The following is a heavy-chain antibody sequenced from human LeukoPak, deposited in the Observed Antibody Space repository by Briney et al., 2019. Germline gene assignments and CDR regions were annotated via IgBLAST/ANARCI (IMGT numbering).Heavy chain of an antibody. D-gene: IGHD6-19*01. CDR2: ISYDGSNK. Sequence: GGSLRLSCAASGFTFSSYAMHWVRQAPGKGLEWVAVISYDGSNKYYADSVKGRFTISRDNSKNTLYLQMNSLRAEDTAVYYCARDGRSSSSGWHFDYWGQGTLVTVSS. V-gene: IGHV3-30-3*01. CDR1: GFTFSSYA. CDR3: ARDGRSSSSGWHFDY. J-gene: IGHJ4*02.